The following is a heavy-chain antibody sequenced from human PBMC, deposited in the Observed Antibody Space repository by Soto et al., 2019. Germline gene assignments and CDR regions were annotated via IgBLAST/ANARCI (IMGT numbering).Heavy chain of an antibody. J-gene: IGHJ4*02. CDR1: GFTFSSYG. CDR2: IWYDESNK. Sequence: QVQLVESGGGVVQPGRSLRLSCAASGFTFSSYGMHWFRQAPGKGLEWVAVIWYDESNKYYADSVKGRFTISRENSKNTLYLKMNSLRAEDTAVYYCARDDCSGGSCYSGLDYWGQGTLVTVSS. D-gene: IGHD2-15*01. CDR3: ARDDCSGGSCYSGLDY. V-gene: IGHV3-33*01.